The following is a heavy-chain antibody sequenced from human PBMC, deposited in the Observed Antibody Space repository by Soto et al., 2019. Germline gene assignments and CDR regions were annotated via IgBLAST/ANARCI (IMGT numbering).Heavy chain of an antibody. V-gene: IGHV4-31*03. CDR1: AGAINNDRYY. CDR2: IHYSGVT. CDR3: ARLDLCFDY. J-gene: IGHJ4*02. Sequence: QVQLQESGPGLVKPSQTLSLTCNVSAGAINNDRYYWSWIRQRPGKALEWIGNIHYSGVTYYAPSLTSRLAISLDISKHQFILELNSVTAADTAVYYCARLDLCFDYWGQGILVTVSS.